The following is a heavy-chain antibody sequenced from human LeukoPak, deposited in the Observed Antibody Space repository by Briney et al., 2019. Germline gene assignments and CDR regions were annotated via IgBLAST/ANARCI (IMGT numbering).Heavy chain of an antibody. CDR1: GYTFTNYF. CDR2: INPSGGST. Sequence: ASVKVSCKASGYTFTNYFIHWVRQAPGQGLDWMGIINPSGGSTSYAQKFQGTVTMTRDTSTNTVYMELSSLRSEDTAVYYCARDYSNARAFDYWGQGTLVTVSS. D-gene: IGHD4-11*01. J-gene: IGHJ4*02. CDR3: ARDYSNARAFDY. V-gene: IGHV1-46*01.